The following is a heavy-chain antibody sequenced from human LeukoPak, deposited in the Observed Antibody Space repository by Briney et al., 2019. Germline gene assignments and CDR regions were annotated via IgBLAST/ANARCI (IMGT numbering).Heavy chain of an antibody. Sequence: SETLSLTCAVYGGSFSGYYCSWIPHPPGKGLEWIGEINHSGSTNYNPSLKSRVTISGDTSKHHFSLELRSVTAADTAVYYCAISGNYFTRDAFDIWGQGTMVTVSS. D-gene: IGHD1-26*01. CDR3: AISGNYFTRDAFDI. CDR1: GGSFSGYY. V-gene: IGHV4-34*01. J-gene: IGHJ3*02. CDR2: INHSGST.